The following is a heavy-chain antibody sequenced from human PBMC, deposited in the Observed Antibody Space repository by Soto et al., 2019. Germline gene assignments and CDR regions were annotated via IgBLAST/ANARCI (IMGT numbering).Heavy chain of an antibody. CDR1: GFTFSTYA. Sequence: EVQLLESGGGLVQPGGSLRLSCAASGFTFSTYAMSWVRQAPGKGLEWVSTISDSGGSTYYADSVKGRFTISRDNSKNTMYLQMNSLRAGDTAVYYCTKGRQWLRSFYFDSWGQGTLDTVSS. CDR2: ISDSGGST. D-gene: IGHD5-12*01. J-gene: IGHJ4*02. V-gene: IGHV3-23*01. CDR3: TKGRQWLRSFYFDS.